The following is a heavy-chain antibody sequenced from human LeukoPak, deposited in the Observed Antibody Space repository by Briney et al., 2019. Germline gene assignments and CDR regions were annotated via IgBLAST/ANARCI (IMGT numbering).Heavy chain of an antibody. CDR2: ISSTSSTI. J-gene: IGHJ4*02. CDR3: ARGTYYYDSSGYYYSWDFDY. CDR1: GFTFSSYL. Sequence: GGSLRLSCAASGFTFSSYLMNWVRQAPGKGLEWVSYISSTSSTIFYADSVKGRFTISRDNAKNSLYLQMNSLRAGDTAVYYCARGTYYYDSSGYYYSWDFDYWGQGTLVTVSS. V-gene: IGHV3-48*04. D-gene: IGHD3-22*01.